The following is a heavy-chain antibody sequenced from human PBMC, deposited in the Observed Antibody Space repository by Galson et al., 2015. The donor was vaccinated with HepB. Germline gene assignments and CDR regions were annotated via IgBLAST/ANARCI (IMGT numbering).Heavy chain of an antibody. V-gene: IGHV3-20*01. Sequence: SLRLSCAASGFTFDDYGMSWVRQAPGKGLEWVSGINWNGGSTGYADSVKGRFTISRDNAKNSLYLQMNSLRAEDTALYHCARALEPHYCSGGSCYLSGMDVWGQGTTVTVSS. J-gene: IGHJ6*02. CDR2: INWNGGST. CDR1: GFTFDDYG. D-gene: IGHD2-15*01. CDR3: ARALEPHYCSGGSCYLSGMDV.